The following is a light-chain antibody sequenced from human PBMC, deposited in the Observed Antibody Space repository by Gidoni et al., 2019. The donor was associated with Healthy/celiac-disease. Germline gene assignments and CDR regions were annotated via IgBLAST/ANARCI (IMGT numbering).Light chain of an antibody. V-gene: IGLV1-47*01. CDR2: RNN. CDR3: AAWDDSLSGVV. Sequence: QSVRTRPPSASGTPGQGVTISCSGSSSNIGSNYVYWYQQLPGTAPKLLIYRNNQRPSGVPDRFSGSKSGSSASLAISGLRSEDEADYYCAAWDDSLSGVVFGGGTNLTVL. CDR1: SSNIGSNY. J-gene: IGLJ2*01.